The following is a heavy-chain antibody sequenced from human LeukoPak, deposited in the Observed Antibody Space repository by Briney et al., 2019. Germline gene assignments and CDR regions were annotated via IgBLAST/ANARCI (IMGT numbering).Heavy chain of an antibody. Sequence: SGGSLRLSCAAAGFTFSSYSMNWVRQAPGKGLEWVSSISSSSSYIYYADSVKGRFTISRDNAKNSLYLQMNRLRAEDTAVYYCARAHSSSLAWFDPWGQGTLVTVSS. J-gene: IGHJ5*02. CDR2: ISSSSSYI. CDR1: GFTFSSYS. V-gene: IGHV3-21*01. CDR3: ARAHSSSLAWFDP. D-gene: IGHD6-13*01.